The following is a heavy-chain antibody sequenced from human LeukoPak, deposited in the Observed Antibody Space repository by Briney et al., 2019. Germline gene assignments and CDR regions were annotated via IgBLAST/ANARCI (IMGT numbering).Heavy chain of an antibody. CDR1: GGSISSGDYY. CDR2: IYYSGST. CDR3: ARAQRRNNYDSSGLDY. Sequence: KASETLSLTCTVSGGSISSGDYYWSWIRQPPGKGLEWIGYIYYSGSTYYNPSLKSRVTISVDTSKNQFSLKLSSVTAADTAVYYCARAQRRNNYDSSGLDYWGQGTLVTVSS. J-gene: IGHJ4*02. V-gene: IGHV4-30-4*01. D-gene: IGHD3-22*01.